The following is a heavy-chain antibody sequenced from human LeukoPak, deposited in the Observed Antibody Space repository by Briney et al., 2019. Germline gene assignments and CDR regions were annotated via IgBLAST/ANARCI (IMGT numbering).Heavy chain of an antibody. Sequence: GGSLRLSCAASGFTFSSYGMSWVRQAPGKGLEWVSAISGSGGSTYYADSVKGRFTISRDNSKNTLYLQMNSLRAEDTAVYYCAKDGGGAIVVVVAATLVPDYWGQGTLVTVSS. CDR3: AKDGGGAIVVVVAATLVPDY. D-gene: IGHD2-15*01. CDR2: ISGSGGST. V-gene: IGHV3-23*01. CDR1: GFTFSSYG. J-gene: IGHJ4*02.